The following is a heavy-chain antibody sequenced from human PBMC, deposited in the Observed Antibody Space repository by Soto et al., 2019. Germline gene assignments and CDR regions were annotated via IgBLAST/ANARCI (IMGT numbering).Heavy chain of an antibody. Sequence: QVQLQESGPGLVKPSETLSLTCTVSGGSISSYYWSWIRQPPGKGLEWIGYIYYSGSTKYTPSLNSRVTISVDTSNNQFSLKLRSATAADTAVYFCARSFVWQAIDYYYGLDVWGQGTTVTVSS. CDR2: IYYSGST. D-gene: IGHD2-21*01. CDR3: ARSFVWQAIDYYYGLDV. J-gene: IGHJ6*02. V-gene: IGHV4-59*01. CDR1: GGSISSYY.